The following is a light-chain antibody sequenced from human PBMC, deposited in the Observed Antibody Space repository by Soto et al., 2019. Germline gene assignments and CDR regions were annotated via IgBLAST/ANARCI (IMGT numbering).Light chain of an antibody. Sequence: DIQMTQSPSTLSASVGDRVTITCRASQSVTSWLAWYQQKPGKAPKLLIYKASSLNSGVPSRFSGSASGTEFTLTISSLQPDEFATKYCQQYKSYGRTFGHGTKVEIK. CDR1: QSVTSW. V-gene: IGKV1-5*03. CDR2: KAS. CDR3: QQYKSYGRT. J-gene: IGKJ1*01.